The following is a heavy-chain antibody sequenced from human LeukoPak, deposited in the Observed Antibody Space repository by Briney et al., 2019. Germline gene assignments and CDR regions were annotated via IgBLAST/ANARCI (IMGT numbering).Heavy chain of an antibody. CDR3: ARDEYSYAKRRNNWFDP. V-gene: IGHV1-18*01. CDR2: ISAYNGNT. Sequence: ASVKVSCKASGYTFTSYGISWVRQAPGQGLEWMGWISAYNGNTNYAQKLQGRATMTTDTSTSTAYMELRSLRSDDTAVYYCARDEYSYAKRRNNWFDPWGQGTLVTVSS. CDR1: GYTFTSYG. J-gene: IGHJ5*02. D-gene: IGHD5-18*01.